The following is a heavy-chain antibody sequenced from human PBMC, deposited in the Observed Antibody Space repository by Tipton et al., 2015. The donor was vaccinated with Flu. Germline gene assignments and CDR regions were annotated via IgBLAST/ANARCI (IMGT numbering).Heavy chain of an antibody. V-gene: IGHV4-31*03. CDR3: ARGLYGSGSHQRRYFDS. D-gene: IGHD3-10*01. CDR1: GGSISSGAYY. J-gene: IGHJ4*02. Sequence: TLSLTCTVSGGSISSGAYYWSWIRQHPGKGLEWIGYIYYSGRTYYNPSLKSRVTVSVDTSKNQFSLKVTSVTAADTAVYYCARGLYGSGSHQRRYFDSWGQGTLVTVSS. CDR2: IYYSGRT.